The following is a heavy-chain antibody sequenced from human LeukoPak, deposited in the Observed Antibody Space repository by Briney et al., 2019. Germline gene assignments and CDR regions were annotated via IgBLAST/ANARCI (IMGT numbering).Heavy chain of an antibody. Sequence: PGGSLRLSCAASGFTFSDYGMSWIRQAPGKGLEWVSYISSSGSIIYYADSVKGRFAISRDSAKNSLFLQMNGLRAEDTAVYYCARGLQGYYDSLTGYYRGRYYFDYWGQGTLVTVSS. J-gene: IGHJ4*02. D-gene: IGHD3-9*01. CDR1: GFTFSDYG. CDR3: ARGLQGYYDSLTGYYRGRYYFDY. V-gene: IGHV3-11*01. CDR2: ISSSGSII.